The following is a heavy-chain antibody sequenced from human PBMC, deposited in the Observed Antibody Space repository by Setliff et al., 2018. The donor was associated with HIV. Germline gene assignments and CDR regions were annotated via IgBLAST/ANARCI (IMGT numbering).Heavy chain of an antibody. CDR2: IKQDGSEK. CDR3: ARVGTGYQSAGNAFDI. V-gene: IGHV3-7*01. J-gene: IGHJ3*02. Sequence: PGGSLRLSCVASGFTFSNYWMSWVRQAPGKGLEWVANIKQDGSEKYYVDSVKGRLTISRDNAKKSLYLQMKSLRAEDTAVDFCARVGTGYQSAGNAFDIWGQGTMVTVSS. CDR1: GFTFSNYW. D-gene: IGHD5-12*01.